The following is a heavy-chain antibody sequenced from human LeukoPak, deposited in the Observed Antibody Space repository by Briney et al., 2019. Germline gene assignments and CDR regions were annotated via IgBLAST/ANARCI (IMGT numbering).Heavy chain of an antibody. CDR2: INMDGSEI. CDR1: VFTFGNYW. V-gene: IGHV3-7*01. J-gene: IGHJ4*02. Sequence: GGSLRLSCAFSVFTFGNYWMSWVRQAPGKGPEWVAHINMDGSEIYYVDSVKGRFTISRDNAKNTLYLQMNSLKDEDTTVYYCARDKVTYWGPGTLVTVSS. CDR3: ARDKVTY.